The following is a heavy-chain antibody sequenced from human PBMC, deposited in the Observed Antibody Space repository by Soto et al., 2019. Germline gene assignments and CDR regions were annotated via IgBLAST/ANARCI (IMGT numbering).Heavy chain of an antibody. Sequence: EVQLVESGGGLVQPGGSLRLSCAASGFPFHNYWMHWVRQAPGKGLVWVSRINGAGDTTTYADSVRGRFTVSRDNAENTVYLQMNSLRAEDTAVYYCARYFRGSGRYFFDHWGQGTLVTVSS. J-gene: IGHJ4*02. V-gene: IGHV3-74*03. CDR3: ARYFRGSGRYFFDH. D-gene: IGHD6-19*01. CDR1: GFPFHNYW. CDR2: INGAGDTT.